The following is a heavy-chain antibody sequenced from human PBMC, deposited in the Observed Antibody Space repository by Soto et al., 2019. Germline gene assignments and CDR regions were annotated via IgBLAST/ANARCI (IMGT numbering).Heavy chain of an antibody. CDR2: IYYSGST. CDR1: GGSISSYY. D-gene: IGHD6-25*01. V-gene: IGHV4-59*01. Sequence: PSETLSLTCTVSGGSISSYYWSWVRQPPGKGLEWIGYIYYSGSTNYNPSLKSRVTISVDTSKNQFSLKLSSVTAADTAVYYCARYRGSSRHGLAFSGQRTTVTASS. J-gene: IGHJ6*02. CDR3: ARYRGSSRHGLAF.